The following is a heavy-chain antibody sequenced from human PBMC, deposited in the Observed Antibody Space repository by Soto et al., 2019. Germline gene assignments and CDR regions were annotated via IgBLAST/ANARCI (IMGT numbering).Heavy chain of an antibody. J-gene: IGHJ4*02. V-gene: IGHV1-8*01. D-gene: IGHD3-10*01. CDR2: MNPNSGNT. CDR1: GYTFTSYD. Sequence: ASVKVSCKASGYTFTSYDINWVRQATGQGLEWMGWMNPNSGNTGYAQKFQGRVTMTRNTSISTAYMELSSLRSEDTAVYYCATYYYGSGSYYDYWGQGTLVTVSS. CDR3: ATYYYGSGSYYDY.